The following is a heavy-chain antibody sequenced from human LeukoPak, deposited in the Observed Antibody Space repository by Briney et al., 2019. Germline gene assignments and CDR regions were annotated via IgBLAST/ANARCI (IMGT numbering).Heavy chain of an antibody. J-gene: IGHJ5*02. CDR3: ARVPDAIRGVWWFDP. CDR1: GYTFTSYY. V-gene: IGHV1-46*01. Sequence: GASVKVSCKASGYTFTSYYIHWVRQAPGQGLEWMGIINPSGGSTSYAQKFQGRDIMTRDMSTSTVYMELSSLRFEDTAVYYCARVPDAIRGVWWFDPWGQGTLVTVSS. CDR2: INPSGGST. D-gene: IGHD2-2*02.